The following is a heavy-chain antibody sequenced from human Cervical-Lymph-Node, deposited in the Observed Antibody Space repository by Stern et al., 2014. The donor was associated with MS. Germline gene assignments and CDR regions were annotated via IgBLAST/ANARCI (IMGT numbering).Heavy chain of an antibody. J-gene: IGHJ6*02. Sequence: VQLVESGAEVKKPGASVKVSCKASGYTFTIYYINWVRQAPGQGLEWMGEINPRFNNATYTQSFQDRNSLTRDTSTATVYMELSSLKFASTAVYYCVRGFSTWHYFYYGLDVWGQGTTVTVSS. CDR2: INPRFNNA. V-gene: IGHV1-46*03. CDR1: GYTFTIYY. D-gene: IGHD2/OR15-2a*01. CDR3: VRGFSTWHYFYYGLDV.